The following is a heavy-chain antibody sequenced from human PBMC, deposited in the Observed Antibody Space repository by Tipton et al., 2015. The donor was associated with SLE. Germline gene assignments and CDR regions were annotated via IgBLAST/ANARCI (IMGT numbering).Heavy chain of an antibody. D-gene: IGHD3-10*01. V-gene: IGHV4-59*01. CDR3: ARDRNYYGSGFDI. J-gene: IGHJ3*02. CDR2: IYYSGST. CDR1: GGSISSYY. Sequence: TLSLTCTVSGGSISSYYWSWIRQPSGKGLEWIGYIYYSGSTNYNPSLKSRVTILVDTSKNQFSLKLNSVTAADTAVYYCARDRNYYGSGFDIWGQGTMVTVS.